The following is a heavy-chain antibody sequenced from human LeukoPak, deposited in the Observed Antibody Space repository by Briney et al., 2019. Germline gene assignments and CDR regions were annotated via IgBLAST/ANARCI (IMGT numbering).Heavy chain of an antibody. CDR1: GFTFDDYG. V-gene: IGHV3-20*04. CDR3: ARKRGYCSSISCYKGAFDI. Sequence: GGSLRLSCAASGFTFDDYGMSWVRQAPGKGLEWVSGINWNGGSTDYADSVKGRVTISRDNAKNSLYLQMNSLRAEDTALYYCARKRGYCSSISCYKGAFDIWGQGTMVTVSS. CDR2: INWNGGST. J-gene: IGHJ3*02. D-gene: IGHD2-2*02.